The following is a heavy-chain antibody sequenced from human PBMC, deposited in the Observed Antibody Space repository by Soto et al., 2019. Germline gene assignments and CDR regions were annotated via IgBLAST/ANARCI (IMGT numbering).Heavy chain of an antibody. Sequence: EVQLLESGGGLVQPGGSLRLSCAASGFTFSSYAMTWFRQAPGKGLEWVSGISGSGGSTYYADSVKGRFTISRDNSKNTLYLQMNSLRAEDTAVYFCARRIAAAGHFDYWGQGTLVTVSS. CDR3: ARRIAAAGHFDY. J-gene: IGHJ4*02. D-gene: IGHD6-13*01. CDR1: GFTFSSYA. V-gene: IGHV3-23*01. CDR2: ISGSGGST.